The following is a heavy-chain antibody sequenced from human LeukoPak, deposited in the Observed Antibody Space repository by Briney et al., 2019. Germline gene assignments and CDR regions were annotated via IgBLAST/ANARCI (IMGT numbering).Heavy chain of an antibody. Sequence: GGSLRLSCATSGFSFNNDWMDWVRQAPGKGLEWVANINQDGSEENCLDSVKGRFTISRDNAQNSLYLQMNGLRVEGTAVYYCTRRLDEWGQGTLVTASS. CDR1: GFSFNNDW. CDR2: INQDGSEE. V-gene: IGHV3-7*01. J-gene: IGHJ4*02. D-gene: IGHD3-16*01. CDR3: TRRLDE.